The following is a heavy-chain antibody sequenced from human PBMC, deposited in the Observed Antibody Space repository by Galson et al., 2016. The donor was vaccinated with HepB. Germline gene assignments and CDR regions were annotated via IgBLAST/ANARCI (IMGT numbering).Heavy chain of an antibody. CDR2: ISYDGNNE. V-gene: IGHV3-30*03. D-gene: IGHD3-10*01. CDR3: ASGSQKVRGHIPGVEHFYYGMDV. J-gene: IGHJ6*02. CDR1: EFAFINYG. Sequence: SLRLSCAASEFAFINYGMHWVRQAPGKGLEWVAVISYDGNNEDYADSVKGRFTISRDNSKNTLFLQMSSLTADDTAVYYCASGSQKVRGHIPGVEHFYYGMDVWGQGTTVTVSS.